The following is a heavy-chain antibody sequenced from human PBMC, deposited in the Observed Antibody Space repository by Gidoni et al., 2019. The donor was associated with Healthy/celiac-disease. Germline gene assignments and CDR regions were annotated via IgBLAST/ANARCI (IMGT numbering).Heavy chain of an antibody. J-gene: IGHJ4*02. V-gene: IGHV4-31*03. Sequence: QVQLQASGPGLMKPSQTLSLTCTVSGGSISSGGYYWSWIRQHPGKGLEWIGYIYYSGSTYYNPSLKSRVTISVDTSKNQFSLKLSSVTAADTAVYYCARGRDGYNSYYFDYWGQGTLVTVSS. CDR1: GGSISSGGYY. CDR2: IYYSGST. CDR3: ARGRDGYNSYYFDY. D-gene: IGHD5-12*01.